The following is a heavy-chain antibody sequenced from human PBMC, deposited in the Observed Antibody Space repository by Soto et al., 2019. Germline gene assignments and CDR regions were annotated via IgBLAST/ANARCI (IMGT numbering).Heavy chain of an antibody. CDR2: IDPSDSYT. V-gene: IGHV5-10-1*01. Sequence: LGESLKISCKGSGYSFTSYWISWVRQMPGKGLEWMGRIDPSDSYTNYSPSFQGHVTISADKSISTAYLQWSSLKASDTAMYYCARQIAAAGIHYYYYYGMDVWGQGTTVTVSS. CDR1: GYSFTSYW. J-gene: IGHJ6*02. CDR3: ARQIAAAGIHYYYYYGMDV. D-gene: IGHD6-13*01.